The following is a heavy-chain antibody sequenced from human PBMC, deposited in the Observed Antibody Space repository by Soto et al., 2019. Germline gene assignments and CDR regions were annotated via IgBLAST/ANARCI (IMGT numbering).Heavy chain of an antibody. CDR1: GDSVSTNTAT. J-gene: IGHJ5*01. Sequence: PSQTLSLTCDISGDSVSTNTATWNWIRQSPSRGLEWLGRTYYRSKWYNDYAVSVKSRITISPDISNNQVSLQLNSVTPDDTAVYYCVSLIGNSWLDSWAQRTLVTVSS. V-gene: IGHV6-1*01. CDR2: TYYRSKWYN. CDR3: VSLIGNSWLDS.